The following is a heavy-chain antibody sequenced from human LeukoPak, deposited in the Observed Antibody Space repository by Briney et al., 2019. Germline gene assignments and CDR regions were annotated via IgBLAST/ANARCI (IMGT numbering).Heavy chain of an antibody. CDR3: ARWSLASLGYGMDV. V-gene: IGHV1-2*04. D-gene: IGHD3-3*01. CDR2: INLNSGGT. CDR1: GYTFTGYY. Sequence: ASVKVSCKASGYTFTGYYMHWVRQAPGQGLEWVGWINLNSGGTNYAQKFQGWVTMTRDTSISTAYMELSRLRSDDTAVYYCARWSLASLGYGMDVWGQGTTVTVSS. J-gene: IGHJ6*02.